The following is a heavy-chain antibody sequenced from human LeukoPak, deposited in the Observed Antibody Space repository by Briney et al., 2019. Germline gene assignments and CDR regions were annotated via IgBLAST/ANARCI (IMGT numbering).Heavy chain of an antibody. D-gene: IGHD3-22*01. J-gene: IGHJ3*02. CDR3: ARSLTYHCDTRGAIWGAFDI. Sequence: GGSLRLSCAASGFTVRSKYMSWVRQAPGKGLEWVSVLYSGGSTYYTDSVKGRFTISRDNSKNTLYLQVNSLRGEDTAVYYCARSLTYHCDTRGAIWGAFDIWGQGTMVTVSS. V-gene: IGHV3-66*01. CDR1: GFTVRSKY. CDR2: LYSGGST.